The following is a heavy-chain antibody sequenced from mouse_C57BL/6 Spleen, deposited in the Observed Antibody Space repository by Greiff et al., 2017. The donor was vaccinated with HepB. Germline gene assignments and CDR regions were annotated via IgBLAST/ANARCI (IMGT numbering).Heavy chain of an antibody. CDR2: IDPENGDT. CDR3: TTVVPTDDY. D-gene: IGHD5-1*01. J-gene: IGHJ2*01. V-gene: IGHV14-4*01. Sequence: EVQVVESGAELVRPGASVKLSCTASGFNINDDYMHWVKQGPEQGLAWVGWIDPENGDTKYASKFQGKATITADTSSNTADLQLSSLTSEDTAGYYCTTVVPTDDYWGQGTTLTVSS. CDR1: GFNINDDY.